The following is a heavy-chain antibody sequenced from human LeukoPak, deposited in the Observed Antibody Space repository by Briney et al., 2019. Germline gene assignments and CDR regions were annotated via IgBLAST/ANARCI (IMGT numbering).Heavy chain of an antibody. V-gene: IGHV3-7*01. Sequence: PGGSLRLSCAASGFTFSSYVMHWVRQAPGKGLEWVANIKQDGNEKYYVDSVKGRFTTSRDNAKNSLYLQMNNLRAEDTAVYYCARDPFLVWPYYYYMDVWGKGTTVTVSS. D-gene: IGHD3-16*01. CDR2: IKQDGNEK. J-gene: IGHJ6*03. CDR1: GFTFSSYV. CDR3: ARDPFLVWPYYYYMDV.